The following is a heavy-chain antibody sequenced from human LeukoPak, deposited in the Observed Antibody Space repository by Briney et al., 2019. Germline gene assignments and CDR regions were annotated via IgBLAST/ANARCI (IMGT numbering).Heavy chain of an antibody. CDR1: GFTFSSYA. CDR2: ISGGGGGT. D-gene: IGHD3-16*01. J-gene: IGHJ4*02. CDR3: AKGRYYFDY. Sequence: GGSLRLSCAASGFTFSSYAMSWVRQAPGKGLEWVSAISGGGGGTYYADSVKGLFTISRDNSKNTLYLQMNSLRGEDTAVYYCAKGRYYFDYWGQGTLVTVSS. V-gene: IGHV3-23*01.